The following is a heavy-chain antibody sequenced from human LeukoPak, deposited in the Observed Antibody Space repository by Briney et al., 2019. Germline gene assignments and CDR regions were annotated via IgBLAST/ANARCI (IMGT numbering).Heavy chain of an antibody. D-gene: IGHD3-22*01. CDR3: ARDNAPPAYYYDSSGYPDY. CDR2: INTNTGNP. Sequence: ASVKVSCKASGYTFTSYDISWVRQAPGQGLEWMGWINTNTGNPTYAQGFTGRFVFSLDTSVSTAYLQISSLKAEDTAVYYCARDNAPPAYYYDSSGYPDYWGQGTLVTVSS. CDR1: GYTFTSYD. J-gene: IGHJ4*02. V-gene: IGHV7-4-1*02.